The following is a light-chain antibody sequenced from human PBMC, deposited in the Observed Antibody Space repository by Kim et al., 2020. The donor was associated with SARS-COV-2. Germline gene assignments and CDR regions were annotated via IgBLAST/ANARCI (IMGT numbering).Light chain of an antibody. CDR3: SSFTSYTSYV. CDR2: DVT. CDR1: SSDVGGYNY. J-gene: IGLJ1*01. V-gene: IGLV2-14*03. Sequence: QSALTQPASVSGSPGQSITISCTGTSSDVGGYNYVSWYQQHPGKAPKFIIYDVTNRPSGVSNRFSGSKSGNTASLTISGLQAEDEADYYCSSFTSYTSYVFGTGTKVTVL.